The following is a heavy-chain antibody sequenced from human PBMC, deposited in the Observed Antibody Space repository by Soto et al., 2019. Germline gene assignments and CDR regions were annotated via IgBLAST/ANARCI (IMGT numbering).Heavy chain of an antibody. Sequence: SETLSLTCTVSGGFISGYYWSWIRQPPGKGLEWIGYIYDSGSTNYNPSLKSRVTISVDTSKNQFSLKLSSVTAADTAVYYCASLLGATRGIWGQGTMVTVS. CDR2: IYDSGST. CDR1: GGFISGYY. J-gene: IGHJ3*02. D-gene: IGHD1-26*01. CDR3: ASLLGATRGI. V-gene: IGHV4-59*08.